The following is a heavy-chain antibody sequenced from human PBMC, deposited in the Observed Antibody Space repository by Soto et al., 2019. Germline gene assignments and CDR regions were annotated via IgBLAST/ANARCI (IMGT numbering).Heavy chain of an antibody. D-gene: IGHD3-10*01. V-gene: IGHV1-46*01. CDR3: ARGSGSFVYGMDV. CDR2: INPRGGST. J-gene: IGHJ6*02. CDR1: GYDLTNYL. Sequence: QVQLVQSGAEVKKPGTSAKVSCKASGYDLTNYLMHWVRQARGQGLEWMGTINPRGGSTRYAQNFQGRVTMTTDTSTSTVDMEVSSLRSDDTAVFYCARGSGSFVYGMDVWGQGTTVTVSS.